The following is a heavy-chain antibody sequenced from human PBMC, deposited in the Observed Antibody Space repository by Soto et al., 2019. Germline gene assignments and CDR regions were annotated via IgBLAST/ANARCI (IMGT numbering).Heavy chain of an antibody. CDR1: GGSISSSSYY. CDR3: ARRGSGYYGGPYYYYYYMDV. J-gene: IGHJ6*03. D-gene: IGHD3-3*01. Sequence: QLQLQESGPGLVKPSETLSLTCTVSGGSISSSSYYWGWIRQPPGKGLEWIGSIYYSGSTYYNPSLKSRVTTSVDTSKNQFSLKLSSVTAADTAVYYCARRGSGYYGGPYYYYYYMDVWGKGTTVTVSS. V-gene: IGHV4-39*01. CDR2: IYYSGST.